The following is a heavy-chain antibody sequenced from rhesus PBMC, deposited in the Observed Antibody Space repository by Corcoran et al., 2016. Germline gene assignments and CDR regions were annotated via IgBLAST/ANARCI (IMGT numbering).Heavy chain of an antibody. Sequence: QVQLQESGPGVVQPSETLSLTCAVSGGSIRASSRWIWIRQPPGKGLEWSWAIYGSSTSTNYNPSLKSRVTISKDTSKNQFSLKLTSVTAADTAVYYCAGGAYWGQGALVTVSS. CDR2: IYGSSTST. V-gene: IGHV4S10*01. J-gene: IGHJ4*01. CDR3: AGGAY. CDR1: GGSIRASSR.